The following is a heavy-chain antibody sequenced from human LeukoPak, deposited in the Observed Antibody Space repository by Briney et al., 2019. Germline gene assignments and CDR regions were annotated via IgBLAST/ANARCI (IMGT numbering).Heavy chain of an antibody. CDR2: INPNSGGT. V-gene: IGHV1-2*02. Sequence: ASVEVSCKASGYTFTGYYMHWVRQAPGQGLKWMGWINPNSGGTNYAQKFQGRVTMTRDTSISTAYMELSRLRSDDTAVYYCARFGANGSGSHYSDMDVWGKGTTVTVSS. J-gene: IGHJ6*03. CDR1: GYTFTGYY. D-gene: IGHD3-10*01. CDR3: ARFGANGSGSHYSDMDV.